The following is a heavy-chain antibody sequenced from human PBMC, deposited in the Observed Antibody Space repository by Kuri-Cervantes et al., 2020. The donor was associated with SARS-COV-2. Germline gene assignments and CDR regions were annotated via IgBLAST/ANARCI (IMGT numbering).Heavy chain of an antibody. CDR2: IYTSGST. J-gene: IGHJ4*02. D-gene: IGHD3-16*01. V-gene: IGHV4-39*07. CDR3: ARDPVGAWVWRYFDY. CDR1: GGSISSSSYY. Sequence: SETLSLTCTVSGGSISSSSYYWGRIRQPPGKGLEWIGSIYTSGSTNYNPSLKSRVTMSVDTSKNQFSLKLSSVTAEDTAVYYCARDPVGAWVWRYFDYWGQGTLVTVSS.